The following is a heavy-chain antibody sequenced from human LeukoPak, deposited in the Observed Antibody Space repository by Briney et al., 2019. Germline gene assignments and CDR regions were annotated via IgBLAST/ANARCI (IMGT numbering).Heavy chain of an antibody. Sequence: SVKVSCKASGGTFSSYAISWVRQAPGQGLEWMGRIIPIFGTANYAQKFQGRVTITTDESTTTAYMELSSLRSEDTAVYYCASEGGVAAAALDYWGQGTLVTVSS. CDR3: ASEGGVAAAALDY. V-gene: IGHV1-69*05. CDR2: IIPIFGTA. D-gene: IGHD6-13*01. J-gene: IGHJ4*02. CDR1: GGTFSSYA.